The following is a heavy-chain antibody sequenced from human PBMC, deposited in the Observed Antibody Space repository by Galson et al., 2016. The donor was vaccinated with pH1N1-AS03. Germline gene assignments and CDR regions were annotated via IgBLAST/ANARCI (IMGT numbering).Heavy chain of an antibody. Sequence: QSGAEVKKPGESLKISCKTSGYTFTNSWIAWVRQMPGKGLKWMGFIHPIDSDTRYNPSFQGQVTISADKSINTAYLQWSSLKASDTAIYYCARHNEAATLSAPSDYWGQGTLVTVSS. D-gene: IGHD6-25*01. V-gene: IGHV5-51*01. CDR1: GYTFTNSW. CDR3: ARHNEAATLSAPSDY. J-gene: IGHJ4*02. CDR2: IHPIDSDT.